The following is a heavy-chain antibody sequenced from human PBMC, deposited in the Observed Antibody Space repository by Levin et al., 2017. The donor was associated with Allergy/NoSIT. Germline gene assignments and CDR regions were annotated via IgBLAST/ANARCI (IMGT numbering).Heavy chain of an antibody. CDR2: IYYSGST. CDR1: GGSISSGGYY. V-gene: IGHV4-31*03. Sequence: SSETLSLTCTVSGGSISSGGYYWSWIRQHPGKGLEWIGYIYYSGSTYYNPSLKSRVTISVDTSKNQFSLKLSSVTAADTAVYYCARASGSGSAQLDFDYWGQGTLVTVSS. CDR3: ARASGSGSAQLDFDY. D-gene: IGHD6-6*01. J-gene: IGHJ4*02.